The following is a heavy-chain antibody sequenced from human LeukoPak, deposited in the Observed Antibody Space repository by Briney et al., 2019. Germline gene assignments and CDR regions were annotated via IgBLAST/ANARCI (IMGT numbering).Heavy chain of an antibody. CDR2: IYSGGST. CDR1: GFTFSTYS. CDR3: AKGGEYNWNYGAFDI. Sequence: GGSLRLSCAASGFTFSTYSMHWVRQAPGKGLEWVSVIYSGGSTYYADSVKGRFTISRDNSKNTLYLQMNSLRAEDTAVYYCAKGGEYNWNYGAFDIWGQGTMVTVSS. D-gene: IGHD1-7*01. V-gene: IGHV3-53*01. J-gene: IGHJ3*02.